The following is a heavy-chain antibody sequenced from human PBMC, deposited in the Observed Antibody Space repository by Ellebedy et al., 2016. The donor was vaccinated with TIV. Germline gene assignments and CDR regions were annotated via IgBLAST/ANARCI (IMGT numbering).Heavy chain of an antibody. CDR1: GGSISTYY. CDR3: ATSPGSSTFDY. J-gene: IGHJ4*02. Sequence: MPSETLSLTCSVSGGSISTYYWSWIRRTPGKGLEWIGYIYYSGSANYSPSLKSRVTISIDTSNKQFSLRLNYVTAADTGVYYCATSPGSSTFDYWGQGALVTVSS. CDR2: IYYSGSA. D-gene: IGHD5-12*01. V-gene: IGHV4-59*08.